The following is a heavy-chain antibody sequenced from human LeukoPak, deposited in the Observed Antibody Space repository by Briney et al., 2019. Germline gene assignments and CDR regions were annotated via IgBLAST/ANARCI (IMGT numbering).Heavy chain of an antibody. CDR1: GFTFSSYG. D-gene: IGHD2-15*01. V-gene: IGHV3-30*02. CDR2: IRYDGSNK. J-gene: IGHJ4*02. CDR3: AKGRGALYCSGGSCYSEIFDY. Sequence: GGSLRLSCAASGFTFSSYGMNWVRQAPGKGLEWVAFIRYDGSNKDYADSVKGRFTISRDNSKNTLYLQMNSLRAEDTAVYYCAKGRGALYCSGGSCYSEIFDYWGQGTLVTVSS.